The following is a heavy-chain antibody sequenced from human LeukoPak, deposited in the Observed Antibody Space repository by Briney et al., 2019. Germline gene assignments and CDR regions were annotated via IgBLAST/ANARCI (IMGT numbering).Heavy chain of an antibody. J-gene: IGHJ4*02. CDR3: ARDLVQAV. Sequence: PSETLSLTCAVYGGSFSGYYWSWVRQAPGKGLEWVSVIYSGGSTYYADSVKGRFTISRDNSKNTLYLQMNSLRAEDTAVYYCARDLVQAVWGQGTLVTVSS. V-gene: IGHV3-66*01. CDR1: GGSFSGYY. CDR2: IYSGGST.